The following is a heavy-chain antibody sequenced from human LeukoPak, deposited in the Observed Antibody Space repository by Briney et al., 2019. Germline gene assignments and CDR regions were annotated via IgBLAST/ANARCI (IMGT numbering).Heavy chain of an antibody. J-gene: IGHJ2*01. CDR2: IYHSGTS. Sequence: SETLSLTCTVSGDSISSNNWWTWVRQTPGKGLEWIGDIYHSGTSNYNPSLKSRLTISVDKSKNQFSLNLSSVTAADTAVYYCARDSVIRGEKNWNFDLWGRGTLVTVSS. V-gene: IGHV4-4*02. CDR3: ARDSVIRGEKNWNFDL. CDR1: GDSISSNNW.